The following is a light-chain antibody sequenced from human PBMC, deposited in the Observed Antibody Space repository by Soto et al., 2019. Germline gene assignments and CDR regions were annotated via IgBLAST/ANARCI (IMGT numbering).Light chain of an antibody. CDR2: STN. Sequence: QAVVTQEPSLTVSPGGTVTLTCASSTGAVTSADYPNWFQQKPGQPPRALIYSTNNKHSWTPARFSGSLVGDKAALTVSDVQPEDEAVYYCLIYYDGPWVFGGGTNLTVL. CDR1: TGAVTSADY. CDR3: LIYYDGPWV. J-gene: IGLJ3*02. V-gene: IGLV7-43*01.